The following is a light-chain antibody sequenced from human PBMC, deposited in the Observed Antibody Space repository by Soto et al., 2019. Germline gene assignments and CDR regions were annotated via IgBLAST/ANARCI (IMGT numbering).Light chain of an antibody. CDR1: QSVSSW. CDR2: DAS. J-gene: IGKJ1*01. Sequence: DIHMTQSPSTLSVSVGDRVPLTSGASQSVSSWLAWYQQKPGKAPNLLIYDASSLESGVPARFSGGGSGTEFTLTIRSLQPDDFSTFYCQPYNNYPWTFGQGDQGGYQ. V-gene: IGKV1-5*01. CDR3: QPYNNYPWT.